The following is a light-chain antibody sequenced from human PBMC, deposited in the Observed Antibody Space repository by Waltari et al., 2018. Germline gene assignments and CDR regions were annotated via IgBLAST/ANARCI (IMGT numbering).Light chain of an antibody. J-gene: IGLJ3*02. Sequence: QSALTQPASVSGSPGQSITISCTGTTSDLGGYNYVSWYQQHPGKAPKLIIFDVSSRPSGVSTRFSGSKSANTASLIISGLQAEDEADYYCCSFTSSSTWVFGGGTKLTVL. CDR1: TSDLGGYNY. V-gene: IGLV2-14*03. CDR2: DVS. CDR3: CSFTSSSTWV.